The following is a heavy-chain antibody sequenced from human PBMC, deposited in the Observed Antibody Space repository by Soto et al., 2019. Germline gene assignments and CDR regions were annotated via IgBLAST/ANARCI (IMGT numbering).Heavy chain of an antibody. CDR3: ASFGWAVAGDDAFDI. J-gene: IGHJ3*02. D-gene: IGHD6-19*01. Sequence: GGSLRLSCAASGFTFSSYGMHWVRQAPGKGLEWVAVIWYDGSNKYYADSVKGRFTISRDNSKNTLYLQMNSLRAEDTAVYYCASFGWAVAGDDAFDIWGQGTMVTVSS. V-gene: IGHV3-33*01. CDR1: GFTFSSYG. CDR2: IWYDGSNK.